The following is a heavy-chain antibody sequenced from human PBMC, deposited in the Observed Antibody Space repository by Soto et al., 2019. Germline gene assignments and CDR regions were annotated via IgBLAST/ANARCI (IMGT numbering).Heavy chain of an antibody. CDR2: ISWNSRII. J-gene: IGHJ4*02. Sequence: GGSLRLSCAASGFTFDDYAMHWVRQPPGKGLEWVSGISWNSRIIDYADSVQGRFTISRDNAKNSLYLQMDSLRPEDTAVYYCVSSDIGLFDYWGQGTLVTVSS. CDR1: GFTFDDYA. V-gene: IGHV3-9*01. D-gene: IGHD2-21*02. CDR3: VSSDIGLFDY.